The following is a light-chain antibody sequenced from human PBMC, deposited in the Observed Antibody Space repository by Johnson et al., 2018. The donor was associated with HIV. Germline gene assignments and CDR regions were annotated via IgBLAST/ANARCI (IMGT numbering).Light chain of an antibody. CDR2: DNN. V-gene: IGLV1-51*01. J-gene: IGLJ1*01. CDR1: SSNIGNNY. CDR3: GTWDSSLSAGV. Sequence: QSVLTQPPSVSAAPGQKVTISCSGSSSNIGNNYVSWYQQLPGTAPKLLIYDNNKRPSGIPDRFSGSQSGTSATLGITGLQTGDEADHYCGTWDSSLSAGVFGTGTKVTVL.